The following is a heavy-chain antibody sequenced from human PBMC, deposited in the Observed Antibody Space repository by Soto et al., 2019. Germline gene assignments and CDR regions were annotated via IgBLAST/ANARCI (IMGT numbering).Heavy chain of an antibody. J-gene: IGHJ5*02. V-gene: IGHV4-31*03. D-gene: IGHD3-22*01. Sequence: PSETLSLTCTVSGGPISSGGYYWSWIRQHPGKGLEWIGYIYYSGSTYYNPSLKSRVTISVDTSKNQFSLKLSSVTAADTAVYYCARDRRETYYYDSSGYKGFDPWGQGTLVTVSS. CDR1: GGPISSGGYY. CDR2: IYYSGST. CDR3: ARDRRETYYYDSSGYKGFDP.